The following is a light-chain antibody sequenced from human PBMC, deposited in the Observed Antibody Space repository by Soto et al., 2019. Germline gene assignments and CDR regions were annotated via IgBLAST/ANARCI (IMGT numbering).Light chain of an antibody. J-gene: IGLJ2*01. CDR2: EVI. CDR3: SSYTTSSTLV. Sequence: QSVLAQPASVSGSPGQSITISCTATRSDVGDYNYVSWYQQHPGEAPKLIIFEVINRPSGVSNRFSGSKSGNTASLIISGLQAEDEADYYCSSYTTSSTLVFGGGTKVTVL. V-gene: IGLV2-14*01. CDR1: RSDVGDYNY.